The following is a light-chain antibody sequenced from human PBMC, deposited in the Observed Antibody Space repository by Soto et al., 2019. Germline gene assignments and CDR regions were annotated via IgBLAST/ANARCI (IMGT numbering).Light chain of an antibody. V-gene: IGKV1-5*03. CDR3: QRYNSFPWT. J-gene: IGKJ1*01. Sequence: DIQMTQSPSTLSASVGDRVTITCRASQSIINWLGWYQQKPGKAPKLLIYKASSLESGVPSRFSGSGSGTDFTLTINRLQPDDFATYYCQRYNSFPWTFGQGTKVEIK. CDR2: KAS. CDR1: QSIINW.